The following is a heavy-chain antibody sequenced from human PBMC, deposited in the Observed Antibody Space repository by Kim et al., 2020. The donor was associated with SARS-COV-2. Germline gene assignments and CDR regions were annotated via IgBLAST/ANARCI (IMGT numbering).Heavy chain of an antibody. J-gene: IGHJ4*02. D-gene: IGHD3-22*01. CDR3: ARDRGYYYDSSGYYY. CDR2: ISAYNGNT. V-gene: IGHV1-18*01. CDR1: GYTFTSYG. Sequence: ASVKVSCKASGYTFTSYGISWVRQAPGQGLEWMGWISAYNGNTNYAQKLQGRVTMTTDTSTSTAYMELRSLRSDDTAVYYCARDRGYYYDSSGYYYWGQGTLVTVSS.